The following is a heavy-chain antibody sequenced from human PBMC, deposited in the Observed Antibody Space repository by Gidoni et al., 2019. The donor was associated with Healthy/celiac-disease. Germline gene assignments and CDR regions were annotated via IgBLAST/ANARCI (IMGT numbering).Heavy chain of an antibody. D-gene: IGHD1-26*01. V-gene: IGHV3-23*01. J-gene: IGHJ4*02. CDR2: ISGSGGST. CDR1: GFTFSSYA. CDR3: AKDEGIVGATTFTWPFDY. Sequence: EVQLLESGGGLVQPGGSLRLSCAASGFTFSSYAMSWVRQAPGKGLEWVSAISGSGGSTYYADSVKGRFTISRDNSKNTLYLQMNSLRAEDTAVYYCAKDEGIVGATTFTWPFDYWGQGTLVTVSS.